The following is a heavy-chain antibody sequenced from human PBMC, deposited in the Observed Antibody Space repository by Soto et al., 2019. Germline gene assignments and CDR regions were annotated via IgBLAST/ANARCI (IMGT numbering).Heavy chain of an antibody. CDR2: VYYMGRS. CDR3: VSQRTSVLTQAYFDY. V-gene: IGHV4-39*01. D-gene: IGHD2-8*01. J-gene: IGHJ4*02. CDR1: GGSVSNSNYY. Sequence: SETLSLTCTVSGGSVSNSNYYWGWIRQSPGKGLEWIGSVYYMGRSYSKSSVKSRVTISVDTSKNQFSLNLISVTASDTAVYFCVSQRTSVLTQAYFDYWGPGALVTVSS.